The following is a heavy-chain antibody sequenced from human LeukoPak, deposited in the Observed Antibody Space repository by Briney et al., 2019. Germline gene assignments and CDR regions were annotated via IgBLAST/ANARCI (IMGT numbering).Heavy chain of an antibody. CDR3: ASAPMIVVVMSAIQH. V-gene: IGHV3-30-3*01. D-gene: IGHD3-22*01. Sequence: PGGSLRLSCAASGFTFSSYAMHWVRQAPGKGLEWVAVISYDGSNKYYADSVKGRFTISRDNSKNTLYLQMNSLRAEDTAVYYCASAPMIVVVMSAIQHWGQGTLVTVSS. CDR2: ISYDGSNK. J-gene: IGHJ1*01. CDR1: GFTFSSYA.